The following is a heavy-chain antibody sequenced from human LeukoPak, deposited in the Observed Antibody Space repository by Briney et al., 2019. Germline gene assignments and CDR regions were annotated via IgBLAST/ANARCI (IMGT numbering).Heavy chain of an antibody. D-gene: IGHD3-3*01. CDR2: IYYSGST. CDR1: GGSISSGGYY. Sequence: SETLSLTCTVSGGSISSGGYYWSWIRQHPGKGLEWIGYIYYSGSTYYNSSLKSRVTISVDTSKNQFSLKLSSVTAADTAVYYCARIPDSGYYNGYAFDIWGQGTMVTVSS. V-gene: IGHV4-31*03. J-gene: IGHJ3*02. CDR3: ARIPDSGYYNGYAFDI.